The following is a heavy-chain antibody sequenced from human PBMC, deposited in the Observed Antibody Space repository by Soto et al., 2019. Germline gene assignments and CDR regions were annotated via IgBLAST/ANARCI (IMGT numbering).Heavy chain of an antibody. CDR2: ISWDGGST. J-gene: IGHJ4*02. CDR1: GFTFDDYT. V-gene: IGHV3-43*01. Sequence: GGSLRLSCAASGFTFDDYTMHWVRQAPGKGLEWVSLISWDGGSTYYADSVKGRFTISRDNSKNSLYLQMNSLRTEDTALYYCARIAPTIPVGHSWGQGTLVTVSS. CDR3: ARIAPTIPVGHS. D-gene: IGHD6-19*01.